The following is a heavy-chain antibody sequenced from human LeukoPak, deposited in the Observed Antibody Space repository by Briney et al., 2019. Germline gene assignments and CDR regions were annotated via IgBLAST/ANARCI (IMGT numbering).Heavy chain of an antibody. J-gene: IGHJ4*02. CDR2: ISQSTTDT. CDR1: GFTFSSYW. V-gene: IGHV3-7*01. Sequence: GGSLRLSCEASGFTFSSYWMSWVRQAPGKGLEWVAGISQSTTDTHYVDSVRGRFTLSRDNAKNSVTLQMNSLRVEDTAVYYCARSRWPEDYWGQGTLVTVSS. D-gene: IGHD4-23*01. CDR3: ARSRWPEDY.